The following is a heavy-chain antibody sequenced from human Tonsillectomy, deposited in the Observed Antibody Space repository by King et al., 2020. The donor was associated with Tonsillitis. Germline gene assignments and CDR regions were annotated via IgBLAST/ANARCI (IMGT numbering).Heavy chain of an antibody. CDR2: INIDGSGT. J-gene: IGHJ3*01. CDR3: ARAYCDSSGYYLGF. CDR1: MLTFSSYW. V-gene: IGHV3-74*01. D-gene: IGHD3-22*01. Sequence: VQLVESGGGLVQPGGSLRLSCTASMLTFSSYWMHWVRQAPGKGLLGVSRINIDGSGTNYADSGQGRFTISRDNSKNTLYLQCNSHRAEDTAVYYCARAYCDSSGYYLGFWGQGTMVTVSS.